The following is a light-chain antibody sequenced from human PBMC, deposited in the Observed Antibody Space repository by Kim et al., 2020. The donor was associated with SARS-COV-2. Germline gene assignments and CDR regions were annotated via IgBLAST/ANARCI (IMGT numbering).Light chain of an antibody. J-gene: IGKJ2*01. CDR1: QSVDTSS. V-gene: IGKV3-20*01. CDR2: GTS. CDR3: QQYGDSLYT. Sequence: EIVLTQSPGTLSLSPGERATLSCTASQSVDTSSLAWYQQRPGQPPRLLIQGTSTRATGIADRFSGSGSGTDFILTITRLEPEDSAVYYCQQYGDSLYTFGQETKLEI.